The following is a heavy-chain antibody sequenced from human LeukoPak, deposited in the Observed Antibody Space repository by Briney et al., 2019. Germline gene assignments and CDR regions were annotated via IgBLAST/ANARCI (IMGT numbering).Heavy chain of an antibody. J-gene: IGHJ4*02. CDR2: IKQDGSEK. V-gene: IGHV3-7*01. Sequence: GGSLRLSCAASGFTFSNYWMSWVRQAPGKGLEWVANIKQDGSEKYYVDSVKGRFTISRDNAKNTLYLQMNSLRAEDTAVYYCRLYYYGSGSQDYWGQGTLVTVSS. D-gene: IGHD3-10*01. CDR3: RLYYYGSGSQDY. CDR1: GFTFSNYW.